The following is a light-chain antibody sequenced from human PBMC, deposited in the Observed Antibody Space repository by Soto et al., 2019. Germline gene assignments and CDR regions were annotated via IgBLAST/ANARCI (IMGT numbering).Light chain of an antibody. J-gene: IGKJ1*01. CDR1: QGIRND. CDR3: LQDYNYPWT. V-gene: IGKV1-6*01. Sequence: AIQMTQSPSSLSASVGDRVTITCRASQGIRNDLGWFQQKPGKAPKLVIYAASSLQSGVPSRFSGSGSGTDFTLTISSLQPEDFATYYCLQDYNYPWTFGQGTKVEIK. CDR2: AAS.